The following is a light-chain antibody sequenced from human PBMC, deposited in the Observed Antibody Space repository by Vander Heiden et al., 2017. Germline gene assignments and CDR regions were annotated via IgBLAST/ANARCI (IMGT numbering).Light chain of an antibody. CDR3: QQGNSYGFFT. J-gene: IGKJ3*01. CDR1: QGISSA. Sequence: AIQLTQSPSSLSASVGDRVTITCRASQGISSALAWYQQKPGKAPKLLIYDASSLESGVPSRFSGSGYGTDFTLTISSRQPEDFAPYYCQQGNSYGFFTFGHGTKVXIK. CDR2: DAS. V-gene: IGKV1-13*02.